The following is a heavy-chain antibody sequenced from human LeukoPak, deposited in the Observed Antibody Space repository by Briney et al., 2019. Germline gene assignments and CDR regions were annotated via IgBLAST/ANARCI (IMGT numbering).Heavy chain of an antibody. D-gene: IGHD3-10*01. J-gene: IGHJ6*03. CDR1: GGTFSSYA. CDR3: ARGRYYGSGSARYYYYYYMDV. Sequence: SVKVSCKASGGTFSSYAISWVRQAPGQGLEWMGGIIPIFGTANYAQKFQGRVTITADESTSTAYMELSSLRSEDTAVYYCARGRYYGSGSARYYYYYYMDVWGKGTTVTISS. V-gene: IGHV1-69*13. CDR2: IIPIFGTA.